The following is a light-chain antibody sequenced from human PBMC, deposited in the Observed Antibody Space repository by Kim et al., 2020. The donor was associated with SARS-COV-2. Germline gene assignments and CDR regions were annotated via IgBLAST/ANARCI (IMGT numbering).Light chain of an antibody. CDR2: QGS. V-gene: IGLV3-1*01. CDR3: QAWDSSTGGV. Sequence: SPVQTASITCAGDKLGDKYACWYQQKPGQSPVLVIYQGSKRPSGIPERFSGSNSGNTATLTISGTQAMDEADYYCQAWDSSTGGVFGGGTQLTVL. J-gene: IGLJ3*02. CDR1: KLGDKY.